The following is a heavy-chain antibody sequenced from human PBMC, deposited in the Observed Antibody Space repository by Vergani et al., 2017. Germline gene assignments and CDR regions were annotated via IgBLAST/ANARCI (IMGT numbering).Heavy chain of an antibody. V-gene: IGHV1-24*01. CDR1: GYIPTELS. Sequence: QVQLVQSGAEVKKPGASVKVSCKVSGYIPTELSMHWVRQAPGKGLEWMGGFDPEDGETIYAQKFQGRVTMTEDTSTDTAYMELSRLRADDTAVYYCARFRAARPDFDYWGQGTLVTVSS. CDR3: ARFRAARPDFDY. J-gene: IGHJ4*02. D-gene: IGHD6-6*01. CDR2: FDPEDGET.